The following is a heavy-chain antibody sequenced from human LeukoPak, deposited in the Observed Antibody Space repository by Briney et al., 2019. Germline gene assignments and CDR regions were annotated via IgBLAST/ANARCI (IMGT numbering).Heavy chain of an antibody. V-gene: IGHV3-30*02. CDR2: IRYDGSNK. Sequence: GGSLRLSCAASGFTFSSYGMHWVRQAPGKGLEWVAFIRYDGSNKYYADSVKGRFTISRDNSKNTLYLQMNSLRAEDTAVYYCAKDDDYYGSGSNLSYFDYWGQGTLVTVSS. D-gene: IGHD3-10*01. CDR3: AKDDDYYGSGSNLSYFDY. J-gene: IGHJ4*02. CDR1: GFTFSSYG.